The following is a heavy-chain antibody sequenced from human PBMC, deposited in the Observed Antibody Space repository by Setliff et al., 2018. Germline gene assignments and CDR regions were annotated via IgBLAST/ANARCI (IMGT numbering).Heavy chain of an antibody. Sequence: PSETLSLTCSVSGDSIGRGGYYWSWIRQQPGKGLEWIASIYYSGSTYYNPSLKSRLRVSMDSSKNQFYLDLSSVTAADTAVYYCARDRGSNNSPEDFDYWGLGTLVTVSS. V-gene: IGHV4-31*03. D-gene: IGHD1-20*01. J-gene: IGHJ4*02. CDR2: IYYSGST. CDR1: GDSIGRGGYY. CDR3: ARDRGSNNSPEDFDY.